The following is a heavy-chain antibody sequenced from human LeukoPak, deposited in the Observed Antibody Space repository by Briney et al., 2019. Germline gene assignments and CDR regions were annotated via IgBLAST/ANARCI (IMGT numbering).Heavy chain of an antibody. Sequence: PGGSLRLSCAASGFTFSTYGMNWVRQAPGKGLEWLSYISSSGDTIYYADSVRGRFTISRDNTKNSLYLQMNSLRAEDTAVYFCAREIIGGASFLDYWGQGTLVTVSS. CDR2: ISSSGDTI. V-gene: IGHV3-48*04. J-gene: IGHJ4*02. CDR3: AREIIGGASFLDY. D-gene: IGHD1-26*01. CDR1: GFTFSTYG.